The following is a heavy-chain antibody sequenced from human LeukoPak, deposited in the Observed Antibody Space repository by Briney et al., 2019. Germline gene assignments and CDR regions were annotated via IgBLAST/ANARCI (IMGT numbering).Heavy chain of an antibody. CDR2: IYYSGST. J-gene: IGHJ4*02. Sequence: SETLSLTCTVSGGSISSYYWSWIRQPPGKGLEWIGYIYYSGSTNYNPSLKSRVTISVDTSKNQFSLKLSSVTAADTAVYYCARDNLAAAGFDYWGQGTLVTVSS. CDR3: ARDNLAAAGFDY. D-gene: IGHD6-13*01. CDR1: GGSISSYY. V-gene: IGHV4-59*01.